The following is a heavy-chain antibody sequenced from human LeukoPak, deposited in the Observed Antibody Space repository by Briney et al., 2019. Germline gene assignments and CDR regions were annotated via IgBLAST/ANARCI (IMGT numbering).Heavy chain of an antibody. CDR3: ARVQRSDDYGDYEGY. J-gene: IGHJ4*01. Sequence: GGSLRLSCAASGFTFSSHGMHWVRQAPGKGLEWVSSISSSSSYIYYADSVKGRFTISRDNAKNSLYLQMNSLRAEDTAVYYCARVQRSDDYGDYEGYWGQGTLVTVSS. D-gene: IGHD4-17*01. V-gene: IGHV3-21*01. CDR1: GFTFSSHG. CDR2: ISSSSSYI.